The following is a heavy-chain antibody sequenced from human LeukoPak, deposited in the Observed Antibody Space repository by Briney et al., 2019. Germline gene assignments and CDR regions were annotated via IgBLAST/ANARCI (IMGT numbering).Heavy chain of an antibody. CDR1: GGSISSGNYY. Sequence: PSETLSLTCTVSGGSISSGNYYWTWIRQPAGKGLEWIGHIYSGGSTNFHPSLKSRVTISVDTSKTQLFLKLTSVTAAGTAVYYCGRGKYCGDTRCHGYYYMDVWGKGTTVTVSS. V-gene: IGHV4-61*09. CDR2: IYSGGST. D-gene: IGHD2-2*01. J-gene: IGHJ6*03. CDR3: GRGKYCGDTRCHGYYYMDV.